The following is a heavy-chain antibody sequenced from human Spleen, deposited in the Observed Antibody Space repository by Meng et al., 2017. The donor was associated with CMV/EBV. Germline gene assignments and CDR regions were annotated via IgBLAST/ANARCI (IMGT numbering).Heavy chain of an antibody. J-gene: IGHJ6*02. CDR1: GYSISSGYY. CDR3: ARDLPASDGMDV. CDR2: IYRSGST. V-gene: IGHV4-38-2*02. Sequence: SETLSLTCTVSGYSISSGYYWGWIRQHPGKGLEWIGSIYRSGSTYYNPSLKSRVTISVDTSKNQFSLKLSSVTAADTAVYYCARDLPASDGMDVWGQGTTVTVSS.